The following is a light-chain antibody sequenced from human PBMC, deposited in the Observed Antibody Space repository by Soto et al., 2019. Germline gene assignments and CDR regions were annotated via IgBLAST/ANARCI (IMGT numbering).Light chain of an antibody. V-gene: IGKV3-11*01. Sequence: EIVLTQSPATLSLSPGERATLSCRASQSVSSYLAWYQKKPGQAPRSLIFGASFRATGIPDRFSGSGSGTDFNLTISSLETEDFAVYECQQRSNWTLSFGGGTKVDIK. CDR3: QQRSNWTLS. CDR1: QSVSSY. CDR2: GAS. J-gene: IGKJ4*01.